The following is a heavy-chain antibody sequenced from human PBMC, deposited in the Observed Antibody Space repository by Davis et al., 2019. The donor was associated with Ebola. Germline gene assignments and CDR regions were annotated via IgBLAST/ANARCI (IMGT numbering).Heavy chain of an antibody. CDR3: ARRGYNSDGHYHPFDL. CDR2: IDPSDSYT. Sequence: GESLKISCKGSGYTFTNYWISWVRQLPGRRLEWMGRIDPSDSYTRYRPSLEGHVTISADKSVTTAYLQWNRLRASDTAMYYCARRGYNSDGHYHPFDLWGQGTLITVSS. D-gene: IGHD3-22*01. CDR1: GYTFTNYW. V-gene: IGHV5-10-1*01. J-gene: IGHJ4*02.